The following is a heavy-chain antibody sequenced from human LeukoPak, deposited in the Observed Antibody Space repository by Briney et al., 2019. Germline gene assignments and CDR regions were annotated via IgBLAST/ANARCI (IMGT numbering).Heavy chain of an antibody. CDR2: TSSSGNT. D-gene: IGHD6-19*01. CDR3: ARDQIAVAGPVAHPMFDY. J-gene: IGHJ4*02. Sequence: SETLSLTCSVSGDSISYFYWSWIRQAAGKGLEWIGRTSSSGNTDYNASLKSRVTMSVDTSKNQLSLKVISVTAADTAVYYCARDQIAVAGPVAHPMFDYWGQGTLVTVSS. CDR1: GDSISYFY. V-gene: IGHV4-4*07.